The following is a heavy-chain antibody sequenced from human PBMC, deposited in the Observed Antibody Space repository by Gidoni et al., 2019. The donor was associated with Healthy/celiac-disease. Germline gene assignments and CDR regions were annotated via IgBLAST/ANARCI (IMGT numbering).Heavy chain of an antibody. CDR3: ARASAILGGVIALGFDY. V-gene: IGHV1-46*01. D-gene: IGHD3-16*02. Sequence: QVQLVQSGAEVKKPGASVKVSCKASGYTFTSYYMHWVRQAPGQGLEWMGIINPSGGSTSYAQKFQGRVTMTRDTSTSTVYMELSSLRSEDTAVYYCARASAILGGVIALGFDYWGQGTLVTVSS. CDR1: GYTFTSYY. CDR2: INPSGGST. J-gene: IGHJ4*02.